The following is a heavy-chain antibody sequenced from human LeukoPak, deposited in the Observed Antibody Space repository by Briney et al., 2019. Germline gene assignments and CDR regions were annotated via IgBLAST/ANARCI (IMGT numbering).Heavy chain of an antibody. Sequence: GGSLRLSCAASGFTFSSYGMHWVRQAPGKGLEWVAVIWYDGSNKYYADSVKGRFTISRDNSKNTLYLQMNSLRAEDTAVYYCAREGYCGGDCHVPFDYWGQGTLVTVSS. D-gene: IGHD2-21*02. V-gene: IGHV3-33*01. CDR3: AREGYCGGDCHVPFDY. CDR2: IWYDGSNK. CDR1: GFTFSSYG. J-gene: IGHJ4*02.